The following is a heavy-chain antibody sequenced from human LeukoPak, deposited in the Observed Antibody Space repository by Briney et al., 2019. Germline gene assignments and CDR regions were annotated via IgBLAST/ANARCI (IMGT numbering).Heavy chain of an antibody. CDR3: ARDSNTGFSDY. CDR1: GFTFSDYY. D-gene: IGHD5-18*01. CDR2: TSTRSRYT. J-gene: IGHJ4*02. V-gene: IGHV3-11*05. Sequence: GGSLRLSCAASGFTFSDYYMSWVRQAPGKGLEWVSYTSTRSRYTDYADSVKGRFTLSRDDSKNSLYLHMNSLRADDTAIYYCARDSNTGFSDYWGQGTLVTVSS.